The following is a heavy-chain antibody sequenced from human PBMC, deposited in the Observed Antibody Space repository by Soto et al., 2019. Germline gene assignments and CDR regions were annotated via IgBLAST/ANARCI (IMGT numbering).Heavy chain of an antibody. Sequence: GESLKISCKASGYNFTTYCIGWVRQKPGKGLEWTAMIYPGIPKTKYSPSFQGRVTISVDKSISTAYLQWTSLMASDTAIYYCARHPDYWGQGTPVTVSS. CDR1: GYNFTTYC. J-gene: IGHJ4*02. V-gene: IGHV5-51*01. CDR3: ARHPDY. CDR2: IYPGIPKT.